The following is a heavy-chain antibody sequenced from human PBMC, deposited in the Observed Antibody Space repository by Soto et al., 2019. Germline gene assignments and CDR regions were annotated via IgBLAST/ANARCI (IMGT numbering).Heavy chain of an antibody. V-gene: IGHV4-59*01. CDR3: ARDLSSSGYGMDV. J-gene: IGHJ6*02. CDR1: GGSISSYY. CDR2: IYYSGST. Sequence: QVQLQESGPGLVKPSETLSLTCTVSGGSISSYYWSWIRQPPGKRLEWIGYIYYSGSTNYNPSLKSRVTISVDTSKNQFSLKLSSVTDADTAVYYCARDLSSSGYGMDVWGQGTTVTVSS. D-gene: IGHD6-6*01.